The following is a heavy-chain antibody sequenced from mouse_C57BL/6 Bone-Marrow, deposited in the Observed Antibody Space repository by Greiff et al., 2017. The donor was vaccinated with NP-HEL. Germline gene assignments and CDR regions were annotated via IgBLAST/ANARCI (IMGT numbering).Heavy chain of an antibody. Sequence: QVQLQQPGAELVKPGASVKLSCKASGYTFTSYWMQWVKQRPGQGLEWIGEIDPSDSYTNYNQKFKGKATLTVDTSSSTAYMQLSSLTSEDSAVYYCADGYYFDYWGQGTTLTGSS. CDR3: ADGYYFDY. D-gene: IGHD1-1*01. J-gene: IGHJ2*01. CDR2: IDPSDSYT. CDR1: GYTFTSYW. V-gene: IGHV1-50*01.